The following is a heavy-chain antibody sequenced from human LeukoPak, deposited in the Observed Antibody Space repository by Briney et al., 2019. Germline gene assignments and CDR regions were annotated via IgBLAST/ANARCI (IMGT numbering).Heavy chain of an antibody. V-gene: IGHV3-7*01. CDR1: GFTFSSYW. CDR2: IKQDGSEK. CDR3: ARDHRLRLEDY. D-gene: IGHD4-17*01. J-gene: IGHJ4*02. Sequence: GVSLRLSCAASGFTFSSYWMSWVRQAPGKGLEWVANIKQDGSEKYYVDSVKGRLTISRDNAKNSLYLQMNSLRAEDTAVYYCARDHRLRLEDYWGQGTLVTVSS.